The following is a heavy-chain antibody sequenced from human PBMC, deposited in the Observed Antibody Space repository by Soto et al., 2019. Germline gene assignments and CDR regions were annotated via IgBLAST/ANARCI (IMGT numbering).Heavy chain of an antibody. CDR3: AGMGRDGYNAGNFNY. D-gene: IGHD2-21*01. J-gene: IGHJ4*02. V-gene: IGHV1-69*01. CDR2: IIPIFGTA. Sequence: QVQLVQSGAEVKKPGSSVKVSCKASGGTFSSYAISWVRQAPGQGLEWMGGIIPIFGTANYAQKFQGRVTITADESTSTASMELSSLRSEDTGVYYCAGMGRDGYNAGNFNYWGQGPLGTASS. CDR1: GGTFSSYA.